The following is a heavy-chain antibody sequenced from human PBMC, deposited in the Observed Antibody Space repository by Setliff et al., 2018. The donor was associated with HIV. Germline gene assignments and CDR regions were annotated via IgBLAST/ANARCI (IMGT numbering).Heavy chain of an antibody. CDR2: IHTSGTT. Sequence: KTSETLSLTCTVSGDSSSNDYWTWVRQPPGKGLEWIGNIHTSGTTKYNPSLNSRVTISVDMSKSQFSLRLSSVTAADTAMYYCAREYYRSGGYYSGWKYYYMDAWGKGTTVTVSS. CDR1: GDSSSNDY. J-gene: IGHJ6*03. V-gene: IGHV4-4*08. D-gene: IGHD2-15*01. CDR3: AREYYRSGGYYSGWKYYYMDA.